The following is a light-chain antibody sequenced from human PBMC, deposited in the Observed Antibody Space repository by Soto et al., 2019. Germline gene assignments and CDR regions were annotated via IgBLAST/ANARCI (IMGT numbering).Light chain of an antibody. CDR1: QGIRTD. V-gene: IGKV1-6*01. J-gene: IGKJ1*01. CDR3: QHRRT. CDR2: GAS. Sequence: AVQLTQSPSSLSASVGDRVTITCRASQGIRTDLGWYQQSPGKAPKVLIVGASTLQSGVPSRFSGSGSGTEFTLTISSLQPDDFATYYCQHRRTFGQGTKVDIK.